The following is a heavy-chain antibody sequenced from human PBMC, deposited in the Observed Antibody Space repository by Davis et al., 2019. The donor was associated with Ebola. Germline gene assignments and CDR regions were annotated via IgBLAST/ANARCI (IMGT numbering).Heavy chain of an antibody. J-gene: IGHJ5*02. CDR3: ARRGTSSWYAGWFDP. V-gene: IGHV4-39*07. Sequence: SETLSLTCTVSGGSISSSSYYWGWIRQPPGKGLEWIGSIYYSGSTNYNPSLKSRVTISVDTSKNQFSLKLSSVTAPDTAMYYCARRGTSSWYAGWFDPWGQGTLVTVSS. CDR2: IYYSGST. CDR1: GGSISSSSYY. D-gene: IGHD6-13*01.